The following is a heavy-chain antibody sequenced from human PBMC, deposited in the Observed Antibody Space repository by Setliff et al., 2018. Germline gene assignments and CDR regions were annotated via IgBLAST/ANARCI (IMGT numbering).Heavy chain of an antibody. CDR2: ISSSSSTI. CDR3: ARDRGSGSYYGMDV. CDR1: GFTFSSYS. V-gene: IGHV3-48*01. Sequence: PGGSLRLSCAASGFTFSSYSMNWVRQAPGKGLEWVSYISSSSSTIYYADSVKGRFTISRDNAKNSLYLQMNSLRAEDTAVYYCARDRGSGSYYGMDVWGQGTTVTVSS. J-gene: IGHJ6*02. D-gene: IGHD1-26*01.